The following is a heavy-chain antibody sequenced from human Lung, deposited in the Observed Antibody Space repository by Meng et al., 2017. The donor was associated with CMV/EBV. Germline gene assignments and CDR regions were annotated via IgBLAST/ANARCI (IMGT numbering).Heavy chain of an antibody. CDR2: ISSSSSYI. CDR1: GFTFSSYS. J-gene: IGHJ3*02. CDR3: ARDGSFWSGYYAPVAFDI. V-gene: IGHV3-21*01. D-gene: IGHD3-3*01. Sequence: GGSLRLXXAASGFTFSSYSMNWVRQAPGKGLEWVSSISSSSSYIYYADSVKGRFTISRDNAKNSLYLQMNSLRAEDTAVYYCARDGSFWSGYYAPVAFDIWGQGTXVTVSS.